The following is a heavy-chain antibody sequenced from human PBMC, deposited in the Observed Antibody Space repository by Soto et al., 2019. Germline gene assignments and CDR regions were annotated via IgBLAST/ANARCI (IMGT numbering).Heavy chain of an antibody. Sequence: GGSLRLSCAASGFTFSSYALSWVRQAPGKGLEWVSAISGSGGSTYYADSVKGRFTTSRDNSKNTLYLQMSSLRAEDTAVYYCAKDKSEVRGVIRRYFDYWGQGTLVTVSS. D-gene: IGHD3-10*01. CDR2: ISGSGGST. J-gene: IGHJ4*02. CDR3: AKDKSEVRGVIRRYFDY. CDR1: GFTFSSYA. V-gene: IGHV3-23*01.